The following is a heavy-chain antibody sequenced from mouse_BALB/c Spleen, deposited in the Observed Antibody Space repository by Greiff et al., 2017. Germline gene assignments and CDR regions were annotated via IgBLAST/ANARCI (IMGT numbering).Heavy chain of an antibody. CDR3: AKLIMAY. CDR1: GFTFSSYG. V-gene: IGHV5-6*02. CDR2: ISSGGSYT. J-gene: IGHJ3*01. Sequence: DVKLVESGGDLVKPGGSLKLSCAASGFTFSSYGMSWVRQTPDKRLEWVATISSGGSYTYYPDSVKGRFTISRDNAKNTLYLQMSSLKSEDTAMYYCAKLIMAYWGQGTLVTVSA.